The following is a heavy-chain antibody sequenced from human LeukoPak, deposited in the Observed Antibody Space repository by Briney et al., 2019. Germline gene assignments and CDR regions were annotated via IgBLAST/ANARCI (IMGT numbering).Heavy chain of an antibody. J-gene: IGHJ4*02. D-gene: IGHD1-26*01. CDR2: IKQDGYEK. CDR1: GFTSSGYW. V-gene: IGHV3-7*01. Sequence: PGGSLRLSCAASGFTSSGYWMSWVRQTPEKGLEWVANIKQDGYEKYYVDSVKGRFTISRDNAKNSLYLQMNGLRADDTAVYYCARDKIVGPTTLDYWGQGTLVTVSS. CDR3: ARDKIVGPTTLDY.